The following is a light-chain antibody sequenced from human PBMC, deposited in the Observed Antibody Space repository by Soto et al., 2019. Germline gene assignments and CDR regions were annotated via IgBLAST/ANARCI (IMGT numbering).Light chain of an antibody. Sequence: QSVLTQPASVSGSPGQSITISCTGTSSDVGRYNYVSWYQHHPGKAPKLMIYDVNNRPSGVSNRFSGSKSGNTASLTISGLQAEDEADYYCSSYTSSSTRVVFGGGTKLTVL. V-gene: IGLV2-14*03. CDR3: SSYTSSSTRVV. J-gene: IGLJ2*01. CDR2: DVN. CDR1: SSDVGRYNY.